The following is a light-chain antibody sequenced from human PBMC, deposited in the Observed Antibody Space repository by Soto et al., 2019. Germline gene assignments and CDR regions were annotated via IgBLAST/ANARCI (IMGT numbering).Light chain of an antibody. J-gene: IGKJ1*01. CDR1: HSVMKNY. V-gene: IGKV3-20*01. Sequence: EVGVTQSPGSLALSRGERAALSXRASHSVMKNYLSWYQQEPGXAPTLXXDCXSTSANGSPDSFSGSGSVTDFTRTISRLDPEDCACYYWHQYGIAPWTFGQGTKVDIK. CDR3: HQYGIAPWT. CDR2: CXS.